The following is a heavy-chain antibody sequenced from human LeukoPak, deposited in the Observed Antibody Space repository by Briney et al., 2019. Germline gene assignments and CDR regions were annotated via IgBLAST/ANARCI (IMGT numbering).Heavy chain of an antibody. CDR1: GFTFSSYA. V-gene: IGHV3-64D*06. CDR2: ISSNGGST. CDR3: VKGDIAAAGTQGFDY. J-gene: IGHJ4*02. D-gene: IGHD6-13*01. Sequence: PGGSLRLSCSASGFTFSSYAMHWVRQATGKGLEYVSAISSNGGSTYYADSVKGRFTISRDNSKNTLYLQMSSLRAEDTAVYYCVKGDIAAAGTQGFDYWGQGTLVTVSS.